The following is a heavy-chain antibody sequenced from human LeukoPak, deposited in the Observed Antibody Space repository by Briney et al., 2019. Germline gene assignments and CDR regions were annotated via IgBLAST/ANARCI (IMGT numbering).Heavy chain of an antibody. Sequence: SETLSLTCTVSGGSISSGSYYWSWIRQPAGKGLEWIGRIYTSGSTYYNPSLKSRVTISVDTSKNQFSLKLSSVTAADTAVYYCARHFGTNPYNWFDPWGQGTLVTVSS. CDR3: ARHFGTNPYNWFDP. D-gene: IGHD1-7*01. CDR1: GGSISSGSYY. V-gene: IGHV4-61*02. CDR2: IYTSGST. J-gene: IGHJ5*02.